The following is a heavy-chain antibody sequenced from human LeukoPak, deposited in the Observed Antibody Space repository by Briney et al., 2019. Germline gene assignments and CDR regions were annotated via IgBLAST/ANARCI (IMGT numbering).Heavy chain of an antibody. D-gene: IGHD6-6*01. CDR2: ISAYNGNT. Sequence: ASVKVSCKASGYTFTSYGISWVRQAPGQGLEWMGWISAYNGNTNYAQKLQGRVTMTRDTSTSTVYMELSSLRSEDTAVYYCAREEDSSSSYFDYWGQGTLVTVSS. V-gene: IGHV1-18*01. CDR3: AREEDSSSSYFDY. CDR1: GYTFTSYG. J-gene: IGHJ4*02.